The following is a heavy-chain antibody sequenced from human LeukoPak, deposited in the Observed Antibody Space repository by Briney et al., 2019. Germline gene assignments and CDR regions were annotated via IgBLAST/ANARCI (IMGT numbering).Heavy chain of an antibody. Sequence: ASVKVSCKAFGYTFTGYYVHWVRQAPGQGLEWMGRITPNTGDTIYAQRFQGRATMTRDTSISAAYMELSSLRSDDTAIYYCARDLVGGIWSAGFWGQGTLVTVSS. D-gene: IGHD3-3*01. CDR2: ITPNTGDT. CDR1: GYTFTGYY. V-gene: IGHV1-2*06. CDR3: ARDLVGGIWSAGF. J-gene: IGHJ4*02.